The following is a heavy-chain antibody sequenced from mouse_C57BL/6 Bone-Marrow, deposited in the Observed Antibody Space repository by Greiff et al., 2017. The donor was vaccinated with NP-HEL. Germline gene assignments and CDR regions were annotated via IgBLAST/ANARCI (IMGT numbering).Heavy chain of an antibody. D-gene: IGHD1-1*01. CDR3: ARYMSYYGSSSFAY. V-gene: IGHV7-3*01. Sequence: EVKLMESGGGLVQPGGSLSLSCAASGFTFTDYYMSWVRQPPGKALEWLGFIRNKATGYTTEYSASVKGRFTISRDNSQSILYLQMNALRAEDSATYYCARYMSYYGSSSFAYWGQGTLVTVSA. CDR1: GFTFTDYY. CDR2: IRNKATGYTT. J-gene: IGHJ3*01.